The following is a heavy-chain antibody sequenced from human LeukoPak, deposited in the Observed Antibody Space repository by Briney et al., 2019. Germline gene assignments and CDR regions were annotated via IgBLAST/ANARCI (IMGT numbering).Heavy chain of an antibody. V-gene: IGHV4-39*01. CDR3: ARLRYIRSGWQKYYFDY. CDR1: GGSISSSSYY. D-gene: IGHD6-19*01. J-gene: IGHJ4*02. Sequence: PSGTLSLTCTVSGGSISSSSYYWGWIRQPPGKGLEWIGSIYYSGSTYYNPSLKSRVTISVDTSKNQFSLKLSSVTAADTAVYYCARLRYIRSGWQKYYFDYWGQGTLVTVSS. CDR2: IYYSGST.